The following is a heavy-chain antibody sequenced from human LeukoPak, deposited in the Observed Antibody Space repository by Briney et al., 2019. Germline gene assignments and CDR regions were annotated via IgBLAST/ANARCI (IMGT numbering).Heavy chain of an antibody. V-gene: IGHV3-7*03. Sequence: GGSLRLSCAASGFTFSSYWMSWVRQAPGKGLEWVANIKQDGSEKYYVDSVKGRFTISRDNAKNSLYLQMNSLRVEDTAVYYCAGASGSSWYDPAYWGQGTLVTVSS. CDR2: IKQDGSEK. CDR1: GFTFSSYW. D-gene: IGHD6-13*01. J-gene: IGHJ4*02. CDR3: AGASGSSWYDPAY.